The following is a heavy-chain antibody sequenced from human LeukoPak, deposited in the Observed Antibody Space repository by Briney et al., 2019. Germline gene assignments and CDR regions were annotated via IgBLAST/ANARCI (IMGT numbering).Heavy chain of an antibody. V-gene: IGHV3-15*01. D-gene: IGHD3-9*01. CDR2: IKSKTDGGTT. CDR1: GFTFSNAW. CDR3: TTRKYDISTGDVDY. J-gene: IGHJ4*02. Sequence: GGSLRLSCAASGFTFSNAWMSWVRQAPGKGLEWVGRIKSKTDGGTTDYAAPVKGRFTISRDDSKNTLYLQMNSLKTEDTAVYYCTTRKYDISTGDVDYWGQGTLVTVSS.